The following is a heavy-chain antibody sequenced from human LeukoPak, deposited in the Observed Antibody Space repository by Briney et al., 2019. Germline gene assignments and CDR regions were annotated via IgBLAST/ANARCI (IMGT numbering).Heavy chain of an antibody. CDR3: ARDGGYCSGGSCYYYYYYMDV. CDR1: GFTVSSNY. Sequence: GGSLRLSCAASGFTVSSNYMTWVRQAPGKGLEWVSVIYSGGGTYYADSVKGRFTISRDNSKNTLYLQMNSLRAEDTAVYYCARDGGYCSGGSCYYYYYYMDVWGKGTTVTVSS. V-gene: IGHV3-53*05. D-gene: IGHD2-15*01. J-gene: IGHJ6*03. CDR2: IYSGGGT.